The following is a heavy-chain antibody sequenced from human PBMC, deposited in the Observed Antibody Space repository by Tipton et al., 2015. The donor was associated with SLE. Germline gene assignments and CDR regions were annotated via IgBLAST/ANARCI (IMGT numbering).Heavy chain of an antibody. CDR2: SYYRGTT. Sequence: TLSLTCSVSGASISSYYWTWIRQPPGKGLEWIGFSYYRGTTNSNPSLKSRVTISLDTSENQFSLRLTSVTAADTAVYYCARTLGAIAHTVYDAFDIWGQGKMVTVSS. V-gene: IGHV4-59*01. CDR3: ARTLGAIAHTVYDAFDI. CDR1: GASISSYY. D-gene: IGHD1-26*01. J-gene: IGHJ3*02.